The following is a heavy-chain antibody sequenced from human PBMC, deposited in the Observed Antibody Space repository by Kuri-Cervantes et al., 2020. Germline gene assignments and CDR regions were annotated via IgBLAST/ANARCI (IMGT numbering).Heavy chain of an antibody. Sequence: ESLKISCAASGFTFSSYSMNWVRQAPGKGLEWVSSISSSSSYIYYADSVKGRFTISRDNSKNTLYLQMNSLRAEDTAVYYCANHDYGDPRADYWGQGTLVTVSS. J-gene: IGHJ4*02. D-gene: IGHD4-17*01. CDR3: ANHDYGDPRADY. CDR1: GFTFSSYS. CDR2: ISSSSSYI. V-gene: IGHV3-21*01.